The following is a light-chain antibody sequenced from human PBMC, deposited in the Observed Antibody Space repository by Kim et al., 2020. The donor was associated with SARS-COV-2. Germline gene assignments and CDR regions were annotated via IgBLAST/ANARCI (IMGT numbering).Light chain of an antibody. CDR2: SNN. J-gene: IGLJ2*01. V-gene: IGLV1-44*01. CDR3: AAWDDSLNGYVV. CDR1: SSNIGSNT. Sequence: QRVTTSCSGSSSNIGSNTVNWYQQLPGTAPTLLIYSNNQRPSGVPDRFSGSKSGTSASLAISGLQSEDEDDYYCAAWDDSLNGYVVFGGGTQLTLL.